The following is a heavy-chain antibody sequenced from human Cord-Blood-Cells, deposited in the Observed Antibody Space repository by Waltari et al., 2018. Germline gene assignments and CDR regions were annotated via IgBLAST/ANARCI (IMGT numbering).Heavy chain of an antibody. D-gene: IGHD6-19*01. CDR1: GGSFSGYC. CDR3: ARGRRIAVAGNFDY. Sequence: QVQLQQSGAGLLKPSETLSLTCAVYGGSFSGYCWSWIRQPPGKGREWIGEINHSGSTNYNPSLKSRVTISVDTSKNQFSLKLSSVTAADTAVYYCARGRRIAVAGNFDYWGQGTLVTVSS. J-gene: IGHJ4*02. CDR2: INHSGST. V-gene: IGHV4-34*01.